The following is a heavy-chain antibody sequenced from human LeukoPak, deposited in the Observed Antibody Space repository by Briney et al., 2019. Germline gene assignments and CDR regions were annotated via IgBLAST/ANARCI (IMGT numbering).Heavy chain of an antibody. Sequence: ASVKVSCKASGYTFTSYDIKWLRQATGQGLEWMGWMNHNSGNTGYAQKFQGRVTMTRNTSISTAYMELSSLRSEDTAVYYCARGPLAAPPYYYYYYMDVWGKGTTVTVSS. CDR2: MNHNSGNT. J-gene: IGHJ6*03. CDR3: ARGPLAAPPYYYYYYMDV. CDR1: GYTFTSYD. V-gene: IGHV1-8*01. D-gene: IGHD6-6*01.